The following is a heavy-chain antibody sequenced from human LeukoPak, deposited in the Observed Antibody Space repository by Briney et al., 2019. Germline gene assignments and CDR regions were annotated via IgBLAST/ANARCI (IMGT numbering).Heavy chain of an antibody. V-gene: IGHV3-23*01. Sequence: GGSLRLSCAASDSSFRNHDMSWVRQTSETGPEWVSSIAADGASWYADSVRGRFTISRDKSQNILYLQMNSLRADDTAIYYCAKGPNFGSWRAVDYWGQGSLVTVSS. CDR2: IAADGAS. CDR1: DSSFRNHD. CDR3: AKGPNFGSWRAVDY. J-gene: IGHJ4*02. D-gene: IGHD3-10*01.